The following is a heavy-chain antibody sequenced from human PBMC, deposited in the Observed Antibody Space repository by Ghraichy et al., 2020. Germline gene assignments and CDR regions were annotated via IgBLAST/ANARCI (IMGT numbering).Heavy chain of an antibody. Sequence: GGSLRLSCAASGFTLSNYWMTWVRQAPGRGLEWVANIRQDGGQTNYVDSVKGRFTISRDNAKNSLYLQMNTLRAEDTAEYYCARDVGGYSGDSYYDSLDIWGQGRRAPVSS. V-gene: IGHV3-7*01. D-gene: IGHD2-21*02. CDR3: ARDVGGYSGDSYYDSLDI. CDR2: IRQDGGQT. J-gene: IGHJ3*02. CDR1: GFTLSNYW.